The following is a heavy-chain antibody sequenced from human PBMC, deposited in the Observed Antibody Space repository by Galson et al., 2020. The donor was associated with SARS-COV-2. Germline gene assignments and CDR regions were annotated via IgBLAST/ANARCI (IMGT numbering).Heavy chain of an antibody. J-gene: IGHJ4*02. D-gene: IGHD3-16*02. CDR1: GFTFGDYA. Sequence: TGGSLRLSCTASGFTFGDYAMSWVRQAPGKGLEWVGFIRSIAYGATTDYAASVKGRFTISRDDSRSIAYLQMNSLKTDDTAVYYCLTFGGLVAIDYWGQGTLVTVSS. V-gene: IGHV3-49*04. CDR3: LTFGGLVAIDY. CDR2: IRSIAYGATT.